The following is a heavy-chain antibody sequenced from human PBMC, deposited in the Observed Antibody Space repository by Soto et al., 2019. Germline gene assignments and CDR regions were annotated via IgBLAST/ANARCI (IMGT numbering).Heavy chain of an antibody. D-gene: IGHD6-13*01. Sequence: GGSLRLSCAASGFTFSSYGMHWFRQAPGKGLEWVSVIWGDGGNTYYADSVKGRFTISRDNSKNTLYLQMNSLRAEDTAVYYCAKVVIAAAGYPFDYWGQGTLVTVS. V-gene: IGHV3-33*06. CDR2: IWGDGGNT. CDR3: AKVVIAAAGYPFDY. CDR1: GFTFSSYG. J-gene: IGHJ4*02.